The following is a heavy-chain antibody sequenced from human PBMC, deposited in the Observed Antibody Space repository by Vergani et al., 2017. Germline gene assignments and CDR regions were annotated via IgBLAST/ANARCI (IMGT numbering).Heavy chain of an antibody. CDR2: IIPIFGTA. V-gene: IGHV1-69*01. CDR1: GGTFSSYA. D-gene: IGHD2-8*01. CDR3: ARTRYCTNGVGYRDLDY. J-gene: IGHJ4*02. Sequence: QVQLVQSGAEVKKPGSSVKVSCKASGGTFSSYAISWVRQAPGQGLEWMGGIIPIFGTANYAQKFQGRVTITADESTSTAYMELSSLRSEDTAVYYCARTRYCTNGVGYRDLDYWGQGTLVTVSS.